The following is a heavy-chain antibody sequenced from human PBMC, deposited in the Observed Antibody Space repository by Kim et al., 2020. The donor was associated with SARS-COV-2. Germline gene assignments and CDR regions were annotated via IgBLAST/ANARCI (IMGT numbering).Heavy chain of an antibody. CDR2: T. J-gene: IGHJ6*02. CDR3: ARVYYYYGMDV. Sequence: TNYNPSLNSRVTISVDTSKNQFSLKLSSVTAADTAVYYCARVYYYYGMDVWGQGTTVTVSS. V-gene: IGHV4-59*01.